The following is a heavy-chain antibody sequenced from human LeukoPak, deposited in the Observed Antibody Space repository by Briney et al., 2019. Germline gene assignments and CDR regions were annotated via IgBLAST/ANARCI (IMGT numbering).Heavy chain of an antibody. CDR1: GGSFGGYY. CDR3: ARLSQIVAFDI. J-gene: IGHJ3*02. D-gene: IGHD6-6*01. CDR2: INHSGST. Sequence: SETLSLTCAVYGGSFGGYYWSWIRQPPGKGLEWIGEINHSGSTNYNPSLKSRVTISVDTSKNQFSLKLSSVTAADTAVYYCARLSQIVAFDIWGQGTMVTVSS. V-gene: IGHV4-34*01.